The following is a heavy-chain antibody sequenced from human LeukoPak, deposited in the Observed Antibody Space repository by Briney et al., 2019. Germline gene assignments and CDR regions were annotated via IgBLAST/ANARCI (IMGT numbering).Heavy chain of an antibody. V-gene: IGHV4-34*01. CDR3: ARGRPWFGGQQLVHFDY. Sequence: SETLSLTCAVYGGSFSGYYWSWIRQPPGKGLEWIGEINHSGSTNYNPSLKSRVTISVDTSKNQFSLKLSSVTAADTAVYYCARGRPWFGGQQLVHFDYWGQGTLVTVSS. CDR1: GGSFSGYY. CDR2: INHSGST. J-gene: IGHJ4*02. D-gene: IGHD6-13*01.